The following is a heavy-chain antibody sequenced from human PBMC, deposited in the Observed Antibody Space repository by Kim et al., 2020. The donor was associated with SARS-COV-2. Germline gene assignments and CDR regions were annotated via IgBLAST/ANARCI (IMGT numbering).Heavy chain of an antibody. CDR2: ISGRDGST. D-gene: IGHD5-12*01. J-gene: IGHJ4*01. CDR1: GFKFSSYT. CDR3: ANGRRDGYNYVVC. V-gene: IGHV3-23*01. Sequence: GGSLRLSCAASGFKFSSYTMTWVRQAPGKGLEWVSVISGRDGSTYYADSVKGRFTIARDNSKNTLYLQMNRLRAEDTAVYFCANGRRDGYNYVVCWGHGT.